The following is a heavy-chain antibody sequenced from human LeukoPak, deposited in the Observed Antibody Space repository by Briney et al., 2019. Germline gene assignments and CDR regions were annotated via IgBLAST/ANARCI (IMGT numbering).Heavy chain of an antibody. CDR2: ISSSGSTK. Sequence: GGSLRLSCAASGFTFSSYEMHWVRQAPGKGLEWVSYISSSGSTKYYADPVKGRFTISRDDAKNSLYLQMNSLGAEDTAIYYCAREGIDSSGYSFDYWGQGTLVTVSS. V-gene: IGHV3-48*03. D-gene: IGHD3-22*01. CDR3: AREGIDSSGYSFDY. J-gene: IGHJ4*02. CDR1: GFTFSSYE.